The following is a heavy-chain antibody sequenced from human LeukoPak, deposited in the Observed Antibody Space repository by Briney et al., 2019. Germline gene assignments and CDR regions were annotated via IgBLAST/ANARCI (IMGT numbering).Heavy chain of an antibody. V-gene: IGHV1-69*06. CDR1: GGTFSSYA. J-gene: IGHJ4*02. D-gene: IGHD5-18*01. CDR3: ARDRDTAMAVY. CDR2: IIPIFGTA. Sequence: GASVKVSCKASGGTFSSYAISWVRQAPGQGLEWMGGIIPIFGTANYAQKFQGRVTITADKSTSTAYTELSSLRSEDTAVYYCARDRDTAMAVYWGQGTLVTVSS.